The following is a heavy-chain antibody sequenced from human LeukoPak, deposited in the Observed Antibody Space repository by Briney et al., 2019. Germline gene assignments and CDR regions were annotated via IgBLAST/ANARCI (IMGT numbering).Heavy chain of an antibody. Sequence: GESLRLSCAASGFSFSSYGMHWVRQAPGKGLEWVAVILYDGSNKYYAGSVKGRFTISRDNSKNTLYLQMNSLRAEDTAVYFCAKAYYYDSSGYYPADYWGQGTLVTVSS. D-gene: IGHD3-22*01. J-gene: IGHJ4*02. CDR2: ILYDGSNK. CDR1: GFSFSSYG. CDR3: AKAYYYDSSGYYPADY. V-gene: IGHV3-30*18.